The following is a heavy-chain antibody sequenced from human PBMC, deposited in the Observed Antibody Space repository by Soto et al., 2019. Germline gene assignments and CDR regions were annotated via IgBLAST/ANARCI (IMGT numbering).Heavy chain of an antibody. D-gene: IGHD2-2*01. V-gene: IGHV5-51*01. CDR2: IYPGDSDT. CDR3: ARRAFCSSSTCHGGPGANWFDP. CDR1: GYSFSTYW. J-gene: IGHJ5*02. Sequence: GESLKISCKGSGYSFSTYWIAWVRQMPGKGLEWMGIIYPGDSDTRYSPSFQGQVTISADKSISTAYLRWSSLKASDTAMYYCARRAFCSSSTCHGGPGANWFDPWGQGTLVTVSS.